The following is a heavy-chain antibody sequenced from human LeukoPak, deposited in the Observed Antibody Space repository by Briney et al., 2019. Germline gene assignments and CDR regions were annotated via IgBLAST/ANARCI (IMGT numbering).Heavy chain of an antibody. Sequence: SETLSLTCTVSGGSISSGSYYWSWIRQPPGKGLEWIGEINHSGSTNYNPSLKSRVTISVDTSKNQFSLKLSSVTAADTAVYYCARIPKAYVVPAASGLVDYWGQGTLVTVSS. J-gene: IGHJ4*02. CDR1: GGSISSGSYY. V-gene: IGHV4-39*07. D-gene: IGHD2-2*01. CDR2: INHSGST. CDR3: ARIPKAYVVPAASGLVDY.